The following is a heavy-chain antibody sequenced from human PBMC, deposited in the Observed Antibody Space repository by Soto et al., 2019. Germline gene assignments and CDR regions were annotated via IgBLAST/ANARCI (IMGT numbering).Heavy chain of an antibody. CDR3: ARGEDSVAAPFDY. J-gene: IGHJ4*02. CDR2: IIPIFGTA. Sequence: SVKVSCKASGGTFSSYAISWVRQAPGQGLEWMGGIIPIFGTANYAQKFQGRVTITADESTSTAYMELSSLRSEDTAVYYCARGEDSVAAPFDYWGQGTLVTGSS. CDR1: GGTFSSYA. D-gene: IGHD6-13*01. V-gene: IGHV1-69*13.